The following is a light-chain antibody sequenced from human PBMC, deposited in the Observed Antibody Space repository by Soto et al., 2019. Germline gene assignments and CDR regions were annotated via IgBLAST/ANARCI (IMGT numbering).Light chain of an antibody. CDR3: SSYTSSSTYV. CDR2: DVS. V-gene: IGLV2-14*01. J-gene: IGLJ1*01. CDR1: SSDVGGYNY. Sequence: TQPASVSGSPGQSITIACTGTSSDVGGYNYVSWYQQYPGKAPRLVISDVSNRPSGVSNRFSGSKSGNSASLTISGLQALYEADYYCSSYTSSSTYVFGTRTKVTVL.